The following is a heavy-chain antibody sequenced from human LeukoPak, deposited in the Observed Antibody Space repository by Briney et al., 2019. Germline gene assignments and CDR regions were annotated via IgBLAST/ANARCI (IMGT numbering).Heavy chain of an antibody. D-gene: IGHD4-17*01. V-gene: IGHV4-61*02. CDR2: IYTSGST. CDR3: AREGYGDYARISGFDY. Sequence: SQTLSLTCTVSGGSISSGSYYWSWIRQPAGKGLEWIGRIYTSGSTNYNPSLKSQVTISVDTSKNQFSLKLSSVTATDTAVYYCAREGYGDYARISGFDYWGQGTLVTVSS. J-gene: IGHJ4*02. CDR1: GGSISSGSYY.